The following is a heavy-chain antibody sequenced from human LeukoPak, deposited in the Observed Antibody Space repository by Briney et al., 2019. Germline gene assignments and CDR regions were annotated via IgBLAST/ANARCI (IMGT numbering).Heavy chain of an antibody. CDR3: ARDGNSWC. D-gene: IGHD6-13*01. V-gene: IGHV3-48*01. Sequence: GGSLRLSCVASGFTFSGYSMNWVRQAPGKGLEWVSYIGSDVNSIYYAASVEGRFIISRDNARNSLYLQMNSLRAEDTAVYYCARDGNSWCWGQGTLVTVSS. J-gene: IGHJ4*02. CDR1: GFTFSGYS. CDR2: IGSDVNSI.